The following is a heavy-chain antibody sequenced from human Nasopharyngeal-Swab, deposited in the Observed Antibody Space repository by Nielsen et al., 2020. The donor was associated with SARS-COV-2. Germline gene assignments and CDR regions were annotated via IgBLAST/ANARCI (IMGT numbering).Heavy chain of an antibody. CDR2: VTDAGSTT. CDR1: GFTFSSYA. J-gene: IGHJ4*02. V-gene: IGHV3-23*01. CDR3: AKERTTYSGATNFAY. Sequence: GESLKISCAASGFTFSSYAMSWVRQAPGKGLEWVSSVTDAGSTTFYAKSVKGRFTISRDNSKNTLYLHLNSLRAEDTAVYYCAKERTTYSGATNFAYWGQGTLVTVSS. D-gene: IGHD2-15*01.